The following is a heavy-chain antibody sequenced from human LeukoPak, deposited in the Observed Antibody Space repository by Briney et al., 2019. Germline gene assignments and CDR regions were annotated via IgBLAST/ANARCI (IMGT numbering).Heavy chain of an antibody. Sequence: GGSLRLSCAASGFTFSSYGMHWVRQAPGKGLEWVAVISYDGSNKYYADSVKGRFTISRDNSKNTLYLQMNSLRAEDTAVYYCAKAVDLQRWTNRFDPWGQGTLVTVSS. CDR2: ISYDGSNK. CDR1: GFTFSSYG. CDR3: AKAVDLQRWTNRFDP. V-gene: IGHV3-30*18. D-gene: IGHD3/OR15-3a*01. J-gene: IGHJ5*02.